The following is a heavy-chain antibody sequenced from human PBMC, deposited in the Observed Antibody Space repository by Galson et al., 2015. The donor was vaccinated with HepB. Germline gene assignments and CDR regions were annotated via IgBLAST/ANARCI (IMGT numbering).Heavy chain of an antibody. J-gene: IGHJ4*02. CDR2: ISYSGNNK. V-gene: IGHV3-30*18. CDR1: GLTFDNYG. CDR3: AKGRSVTWTGEPEYDF. D-gene: IGHD3/OR15-3a*01. Sequence: SLRLSCAASGLTFDNYGIHWVRRAPGKGLEWVAFISYSGNNKHYSGSVKGRFTISRDNSKNTLYLQMSSLTTEDTAIYYCAKGRSVTWTGEPEYDFWCQGTLVTVSS.